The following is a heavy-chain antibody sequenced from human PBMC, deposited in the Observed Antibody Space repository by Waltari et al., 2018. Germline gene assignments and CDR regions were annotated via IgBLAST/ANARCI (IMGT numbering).Heavy chain of an antibody. CDR1: GLPFSSYW. CDR2: IKQDGRER. J-gene: IGHJ4*02. D-gene: IGHD3-9*01. V-gene: IGHV3-7*03. Sequence: EVQLVESGGALVQPGGSLRLSCAASGLPFSSYWMNWVRQTPGKGLEWVANIKQDGRERHYVDSVKGRFTISRDNAKNSLHLQMDSLRPEDTAVYYCARDFDGLHSYYFDYWGQGTPVTVSP. CDR3: ARDFDGLHSYYFDY.